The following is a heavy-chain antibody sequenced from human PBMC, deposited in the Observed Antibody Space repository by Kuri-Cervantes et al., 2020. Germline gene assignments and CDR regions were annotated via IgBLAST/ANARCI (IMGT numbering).Heavy chain of an antibody. CDR3: ARGVRRPPLEYWFDP. Sequence: ASVKVSCKASGYTFTGYYMHWVRQATGQGLEWMGWMNPNSGNTGYAQKFQGRVTMTRNTSISTAYMELSSLRSEDTAVYYCARGVRRPPLEYWFDPWGQGTLVTVSS. CDR2: MNPNSGNT. V-gene: IGHV1-8*02. CDR1: GYTFTGYY. J-gene: IGHJ5*02. D-gene: IGHD1-1*01.